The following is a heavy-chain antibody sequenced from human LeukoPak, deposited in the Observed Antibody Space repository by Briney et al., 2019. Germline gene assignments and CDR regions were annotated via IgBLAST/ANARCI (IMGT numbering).Heavy chain of an antibody. D-gene: IGHD5-18*01. V-gene: IGHV1-24*01. CDR2: FDPDDGET. J-gene: IGHJ4*02. CDR3: ASSYGHYGGLLY. Sequence: ASVKVSCKVSGYTLTELSMHWVRQAPGKGLEWMGGFDPDDGETIYAQKFQGRVTMTEDTSTDTAYMELSSLRSEDTAVYYCASSYGHYGGLLYWGQGTLVTVSS. CDR1: GYTLTELS.